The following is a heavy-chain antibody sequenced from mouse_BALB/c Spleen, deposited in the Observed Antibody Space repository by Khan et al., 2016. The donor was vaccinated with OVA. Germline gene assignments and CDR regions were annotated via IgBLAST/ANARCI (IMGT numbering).Heavy chain of an antibody. J-gene: IGHJ3*01. CDR1: GDSISSGY. D-gene: IGHD2-14*01. V-gene: IGHV3-8*02. Sequence: EVQLQESGPSLVQPSQTLSLTCSVTGDSISSGYWSWIRKFPGNKLEYMGYMISSGYTYYNPSLISRISITRHTSKNQYSLQLNSVTTEDTASYYGARSTYRYAFAYWGQGTLVTVSA. CDR2: MISSGYT. CDR3: ARSTYRYAFAY.